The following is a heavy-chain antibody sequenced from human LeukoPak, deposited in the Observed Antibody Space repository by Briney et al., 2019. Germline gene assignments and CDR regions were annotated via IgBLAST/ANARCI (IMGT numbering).Heavy chain of an antibody. J-gene: IGHJ3*02. D-gene: IGHD2-2*02. V-gene: IGHV1-2*02. CDR3: ARSRIVVVPAAIRPYSGSYDALDI. Sequence: ASVKVSCKASGYTFTGYYMHWVRQAPGQGLEWMGWINPNSGGTNYAQKFQGRVTMTRDTSISTAYMELSRLRSDDTAVYYCARSRIVVVPAAIRPYSGSYDALDIWGQGTMVTVSS. CDR2: INPNSGGT. CDR1: GYTFTGYY.